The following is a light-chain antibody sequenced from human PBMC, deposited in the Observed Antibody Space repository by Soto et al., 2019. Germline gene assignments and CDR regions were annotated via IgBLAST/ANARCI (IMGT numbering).Light chain of an antibody. Sequence: EIVMTQSPGTLSVSPGERATLSCGASQSISSNLAWYQQKPGQAPRLLIYGASTRATGIPARFSGSGSGTEFTLTIXXXXXXDFAVYYCQQYHXXXTFGXG. J-gene: IGKJ4*01. V-gene: IGKV3D-15*01. CDR3: QQYHXXXT. CDR2: GAS. CDR1: QSISSN.